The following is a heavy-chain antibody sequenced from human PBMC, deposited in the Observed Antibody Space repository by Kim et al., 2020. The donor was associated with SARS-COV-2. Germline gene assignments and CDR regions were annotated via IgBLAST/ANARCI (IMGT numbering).Heavy chain of an antibody. CDR1: GFSFNNHA. J-gene: IGHJ4*02. CDR2: ISGSGGTT. Sequence: GGSLRLSCAGSGFSFNNHAMSWVRQAPGKGLEWVSTISGSGGTTYYADFAKGRFTISRDNLENTLYLQMNSPRVEDTAIYYCTKDPPWGGYGSEIFHFWGQGSLVTVSS. CDR3: TKDPPWGGYGSEIFHF. D-gene: IGHD3-10*01. V-gene: IGHV3-23*01.